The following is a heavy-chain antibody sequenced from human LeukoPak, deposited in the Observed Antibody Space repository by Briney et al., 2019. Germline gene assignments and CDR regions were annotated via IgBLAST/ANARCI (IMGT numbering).Heavy chain of an antibody. CDR2: IIPILGIA. CDR3: ARDLGIYELWFDP. Sequence: GASVKVSCKASGYTFTSYYMHWVRQAPGQGLEWMGRIIPILGIANYAQKFQGRVTITADKSTSTAYMELSSLRSEDTAVYYCARDLGIYELWFDPWGQGTLVTVSS. D-gene: IGHD3-16*01. CDR1: GYTFTSYY. V-gene: IGHV1-69*04. J-gene: IGHJ5*02.